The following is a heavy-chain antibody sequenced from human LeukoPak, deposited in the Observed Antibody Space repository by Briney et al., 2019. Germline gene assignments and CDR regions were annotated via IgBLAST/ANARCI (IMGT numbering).Heavy chain of an antibody. CDR1: GFTFRSSA. J-gene: IGHJ4*02. Sequence: GGSLRLSCAASGFTFRSSAMHWVRQAPGKGLEWVAVTSYDGRNKYYADSAKGRFTISRDNSKNTLHLQMNSLRPEDTAVYCCARDGYGLDTPMVSTNFDYWGQGTLVTVSS. CDR3: ARDGYGLDTPMVSTNFDY. CDR2: TSYDGRNK. D-gene: IGHD5-18*01. V-gene: IGHV3-30*04.